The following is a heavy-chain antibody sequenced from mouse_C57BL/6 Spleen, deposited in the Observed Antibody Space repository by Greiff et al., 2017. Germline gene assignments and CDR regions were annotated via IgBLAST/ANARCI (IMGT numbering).Heavy chain of an antibody. D-gene: IGHD1-1*01. CDR3: ARGVPDYYGSSYNYFDY. J-gene: IGHJ2*01. Sequence: QVQLKESGPELVRPGASVKISCKASGYAFSSSWMNWVKQRPGQGLEWIGRIDPGDGDTNYNGKFKGKATMTADTSSSTAYMQLSSLTSENSAVYFCARGVPDYYGSSYNYFDYWGPGTTLTVSS. CDR1: GYAFSSSW. CDR2: IDPGDGDT. V-gene: IGHV1-82*01.